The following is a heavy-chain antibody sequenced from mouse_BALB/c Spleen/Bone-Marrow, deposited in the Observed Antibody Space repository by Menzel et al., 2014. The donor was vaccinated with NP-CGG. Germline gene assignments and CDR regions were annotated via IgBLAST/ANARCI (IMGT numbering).Heavy chain of an antibody. D-gene: IGHD1-2*01. J-gene: IGHJ4*01. CDR1: GYAFTDYL. CDR3: ASGTPATSYYALDY. Sequence: VQGVESGAELVRPGTSVKVSCKASGYAFTDYLMEWLKQRPGQGLEWIGVINPGSGSTNYNEKFEDKATLTADKSSSTAYMQLSSLTSDDSAVYFCASGTPATSYYALDYWGQGTSVTVSS. CDR2: INPGSGST. V-gene: IGHV1-54*01.